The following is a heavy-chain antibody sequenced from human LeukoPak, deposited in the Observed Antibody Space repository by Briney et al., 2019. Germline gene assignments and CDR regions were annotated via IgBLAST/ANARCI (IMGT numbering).Heavy chain of an antibody. V-gene: IGHV3-30*02. D-gene: IGHD2-15*01. Sequence: SGGSLRLSCAASGFTFSSYGMHWVRQAPGKGLEWVAFIRYDGSNKYYADSVKGRFPISRDNSKNTLYLQMNSLRTEDTAVYYCAKDRDIVVVVAATTHFDYWGQGTLVTVSS. CDR1: GFTFSSYG. CDR3: AKDRDIVVVVAATTHFDY. J-gene: IGHJ4*02. CDR2: IRYDGSNK.